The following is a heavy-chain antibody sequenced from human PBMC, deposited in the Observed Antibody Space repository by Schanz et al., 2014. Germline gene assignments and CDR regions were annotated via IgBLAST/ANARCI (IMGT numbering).Heavy chain of an antibody. CDR2: VSRSTPDI. CDR1: GITFSSHS. V-gene: IGHV3-48*01. Sequence: EVHLVESGGGLVQPGGSLRLSCAASGITFSSHSFNWVRQAPGKGLEWVSYVSRSTPDIYYADSVKGRFTISRDNSKNTLFLQMNSLRVEDSAIYYCAKDISDTSGKDDYWGQGTLVTVSS. CDR3: AKDISDTSGKDDY. D-gene: IGHD3-22*01. J-gene: IGHJ4*02.